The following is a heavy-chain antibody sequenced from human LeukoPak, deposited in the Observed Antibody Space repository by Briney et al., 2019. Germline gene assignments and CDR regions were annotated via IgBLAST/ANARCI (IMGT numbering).Heavy chain of an antibody. D-gene: IGHD1-1*01. CDR3: ARDSRTTGTTSGYFDY. CDR2: ISSSSSDI. CDR1: GFSFSSHS. V-gene: IGHV3-21*01. Sequence: GGSLRLSCAASGFSFSSHSLNWVRQGPGEGLEWVSSISSSSSDIYYAVSVKGRFTISRDNAKNSLFLQMGSLRAEDTAVYYCARDSRTTGTTSGYFDYWGQGTLVTVSS. J-gene: IGHJ4*02.